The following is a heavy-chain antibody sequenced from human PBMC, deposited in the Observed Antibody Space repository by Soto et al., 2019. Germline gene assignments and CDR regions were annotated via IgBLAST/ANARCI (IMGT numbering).Heavy chain of an antibody. CDR2: INHSGST. CDR3: ARDPMANYGMDV. D-gene: IGHD3-10*01. J-gene: IGHJ6*02. V-gene: IGHV4-34*01. CDR1: GGSFSGYY. Sequence: QVQLQQWGAGLLKPSETLSLTCAVYGGSFSGYYWSWIRQPPGKGLEWIGEINHSGSTNYNPSLKSRVTISVDTYKNQFSLQLSSVTAADTAVYYCARDPMANYGMDVWGQGTTVTVSS.